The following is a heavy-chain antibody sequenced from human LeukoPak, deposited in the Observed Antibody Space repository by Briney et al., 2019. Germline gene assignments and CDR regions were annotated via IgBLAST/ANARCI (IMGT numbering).Heavy chain of an antibody. Sequence: ASVKVSCKAYGYTFTGYYMHWVRQAPGQGLEWMGRINPNSGGTNYAQKFQGWVTMTRDTSISTAYMELSRLRSDDTAVYYCVINSGYDSPLDYWGQGTLVTVSS. CDR1: GYTFTGYY. CDR2: INPNSGGT. V-gene: IGHV1-2*04. CDR3: VINSGYDSPLDY. D-gene: IGHD5-12*01. J-gene: IGHJ4*02.